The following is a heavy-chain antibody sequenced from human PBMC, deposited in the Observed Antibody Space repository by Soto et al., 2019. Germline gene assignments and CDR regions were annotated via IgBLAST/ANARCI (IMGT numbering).Heavy chain of an antibody. D-gene: IGHD2-2*01. J-gene: IGHJ4*02. V-gene: IGHV3-7*01. CDR3: ARIYCSTTSCYYDY. CDR2: INQGGSQK. Sequence: EVQLVESGGGLVQPGGSLRLSCAASGFTFSSYWMSWVRQAPGKGLEWVANINQGGSQKYYVDSVKGRFTISRDNAKNSLYLQMNSLRAEDTAVYYCARIYCSTTSCYYDYWGQGTLVTVSS. CDR1: GFTFSSYW.